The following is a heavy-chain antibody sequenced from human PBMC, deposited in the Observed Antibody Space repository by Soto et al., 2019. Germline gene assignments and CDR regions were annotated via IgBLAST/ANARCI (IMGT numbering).Heavy chain of an antibody. D-gene: IGHD6-19*01. Sequence: QVQLVQSGAEVKKPGASVKVSCKASGYTFPSYGITWVRQAPGQGLEWMGWIIPYNGNTNHAQKLQGRVNMTTNTSTSTVDMESRSLRSDDTTVYYCARDDLGLQWLPYYSDYWGQGTLVTVSS. V-gene: IGHV1-18*01. CDR1: GYTFPSYG. J-gene: IGHJ4*02. CDR2: IIPYNGNT. CDR3: ARDDLGLQWLPYYSDY.